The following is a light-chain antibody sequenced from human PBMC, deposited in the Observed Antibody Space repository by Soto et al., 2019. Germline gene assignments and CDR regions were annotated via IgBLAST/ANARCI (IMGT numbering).Light chain of an antibody. V-gene: IGKV1-39*01. J-gene: IGKJ5*01. CDR2: PTS. CDR1: QNIRKS. Sequence: DIQMTQAPSSLSASVGDRVNITCRASQNIRKSLNWYQQKPGKAPKLLISPTSSLQSGVPSRFSGSGSGTDFTLTISSLQPEDFASYYCQQSYSTPSITFGQGTRLEI. CDR3: QQSYSTPSIT.